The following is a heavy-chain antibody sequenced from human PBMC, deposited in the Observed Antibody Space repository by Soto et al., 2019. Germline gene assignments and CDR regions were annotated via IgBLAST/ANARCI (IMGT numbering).Heavy chain of an antibody. V-gene: IGHV3-23*01. Sequence: GGSLRLSCAASGFSFAGYAMSWVRQAPGKGLEWVSAISSSGGSTYYADSVKGRFTISRDNSKNALYLQMNSLRAEDTAVYYCANSSARYKWKDGGMDVWGQGTTVTVSS. D-gene: IGHD1-20*01. CDR3: ANSSARYKWKDGGMDV. CDR2: ISSSGGST. CDR1: GFSFAGYA. J-gene: IGHJ6*01.